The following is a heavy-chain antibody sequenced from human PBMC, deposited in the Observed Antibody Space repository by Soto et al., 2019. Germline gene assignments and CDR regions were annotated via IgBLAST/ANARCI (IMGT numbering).Heavy chain of an antibody. CDR1: GGTFSSYA. D-gene: IGHD5-12*01. CDR3: ARVVQGLWLQFDY. Sequence: GASVKVSCKASGGTFSSYAISWVRQAPGQGLEWMGGIIPIFGTANYAQKFQGRVTITADESTSTAYMELSSLRSEDTAVYYCARVVQGLWLQFDYWGQGTLVTVSS. J-gene: IGHJ4*02. V-gene: IGHV1-69*13. CDR2: IIPIFGTA.